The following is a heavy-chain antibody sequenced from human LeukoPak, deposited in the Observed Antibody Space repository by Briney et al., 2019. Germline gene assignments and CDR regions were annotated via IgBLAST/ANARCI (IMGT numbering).Heavy chain of an antibody. D-gene: IGHD3-22*01. V-gene: IGHV3-23*01. CDR1: GLTFSNYA. J-gene: IGHJ4*02. CDR3: AKDFHDNAPNY. CDR2: ISNTGDST. Sequence: GGSLRLSCAVSGLTFSNYAMSWVRQAPGKGLEWVSAISNTGDSTYYADSVKGRFTLSRDNSKNTLYLQMSSLRAEDSAIYYCAKDFHDNAPNYWGQGTLVTVSS.